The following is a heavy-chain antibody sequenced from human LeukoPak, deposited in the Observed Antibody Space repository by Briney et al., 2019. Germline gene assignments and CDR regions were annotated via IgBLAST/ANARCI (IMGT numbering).Heavy chain of an antibody. D-gene: IGHD2-21*02. CDR1: GYTFNNYG. Sequence: ASVKVSCKASGYTFNNYGFSWVRQAPGQGLEWVGWINPNNGKTDYVREFQGRVTMTTDTSTSTAYMELRSLRSDDTAVYYCAQTVVTAIPFAFLFDYWGQGTLVTVSS. CDR3: AQTVVTAIPFAFLFDY. V-gene: IGHV1-18*01. J-gene: IGHJ4*02. CDR2: INPNNGKT.